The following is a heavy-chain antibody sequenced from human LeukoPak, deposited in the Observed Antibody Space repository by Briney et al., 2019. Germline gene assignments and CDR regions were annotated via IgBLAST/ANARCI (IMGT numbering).Heavy chain of an antibody. CDR3: AKRSAAGTSVDYFDY. V-gene: IGHV3-30*02. D-gene: IGHD6-19*01. Sequence: GGSLRLSCAASGFTFSSYGMHWVRQAPGKGLEWVAFIRYDGSNKYYADSVKGRFTISRDNSKNTLYLQMNSLRAEDTAVYYCAKRSAAGTSVDYFDYWGQGTLVTVSS. CDR1: GFTFSSYG. J-gene: IGHJ4*02. CDR2: IRYDGSNK.